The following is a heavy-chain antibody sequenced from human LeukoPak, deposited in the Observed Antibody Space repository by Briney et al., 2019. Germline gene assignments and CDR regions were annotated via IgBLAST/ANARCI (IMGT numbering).Heavy chain of an antibody. V-gene: IGHV3-43D*04. CDR3: AKDTAAAGTDLHLDY. Sequence: QTGGSLRLSCAASGFTFDDYAMHWVRRAPGKGLEWVSLISWDGGSTYYADSVKGRFTISRDNSKNSLYLQMNSLRAEDTALYYCAKDTAAAGTDLHLDYWGQGTLVTVSS. CDR2: ISWDGGST. D-gene: IGHD6-13*01. CDR1: GFTFDDYA. J-gene: IGHJ4*02.